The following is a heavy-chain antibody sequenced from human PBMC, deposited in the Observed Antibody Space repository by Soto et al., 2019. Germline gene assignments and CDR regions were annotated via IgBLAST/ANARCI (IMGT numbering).Heavy chain of an antibody. J-gene: IGHJ4*02. CDR3: AREGGVVIAVEYYFDY. CDR2: ISYDGSNK. D-gene: IGHD6-19*01. V-gene: IGHV3-30-3*01. CDR1: GFTFSSYA. Sequence: TGGSLRLSCAASGFTFSSYAMHWVRQAPGKGLEWVAVISYDGSNKYYADSVKGRFTISRDNSKNTLYLQMNSLRAEDTAVYYCAREGGVVIAVEYYFDYWGQGTLVTVPQ.